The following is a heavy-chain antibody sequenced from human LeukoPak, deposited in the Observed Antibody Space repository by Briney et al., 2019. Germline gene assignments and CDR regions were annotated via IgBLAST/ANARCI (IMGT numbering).Heavy chain of an antibody. Sequence: TGGSLRLSCAASGFTVSSNYMSWVRQAPGKGLEWVSAIDSGGTTYSADSVRGRFTISRDNSKNTLSLQMNSLRAEDTAVYYCARVGITMIRGFDYWGQGTLVTVSS. D-gene: IGHD3-10*01. CDR3: ARVGITMIRGFDY. CDR1: GFTVSSNY. J-gene: IGHJ4*02. CDR2: IDSGGTT. V-gene: IGHV3-66*01.